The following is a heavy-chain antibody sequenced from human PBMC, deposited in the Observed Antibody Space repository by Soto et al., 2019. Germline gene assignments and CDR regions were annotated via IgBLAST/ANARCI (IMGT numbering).Heavy chain of an antibody. J-gene: IGHJ4*02. CDR2: IYYSGST. CDR1: GGSISSGEYY. CDR3: ARGIDY. V-gene: IGHV4-30-4*01. Sequence: PSETLSLTCTVSGGSISSGEYYWTWIRQPPGKGLEWIGYIYYSGSTYYSPSLKSRVTITVDTSKNQFSLKLSSVTAADTAVYYCARGIDYWGQGTLVTVSS.